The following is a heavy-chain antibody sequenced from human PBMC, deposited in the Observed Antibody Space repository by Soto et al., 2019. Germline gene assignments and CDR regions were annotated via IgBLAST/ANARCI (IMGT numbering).Heavy chain of an antibody. CDR3: ARSEMTYNWND. CDR1: GFSFSNYA. D-gene: IGHD1-1*01. V-gene: IGHV3-23*01. CDR2: ISGSGEMT. Sequence: GSLRLSCAASGFSFSNYAMNWVRLAPGKGLEWVSSISGSGEMTHYAESVKGRFTISRDNSKNTLYLQMESLRAEDTALYYCARSEMTYNWNDWGQGTLVTVSS. J-gene: IGHJ4*02.